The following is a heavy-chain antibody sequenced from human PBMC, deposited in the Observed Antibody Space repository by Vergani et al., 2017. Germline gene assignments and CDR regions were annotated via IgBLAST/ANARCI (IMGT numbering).Heavy chain of an antibody. J-gene: IGHJ4*02. CDR2: IYPGDSDT. CDR1: GYSFTSYW. Sequence: EVQLVQSGAEVKKPGESLKISCKGSGYSFTSYWIGWVRQMPGKGLEWMGIIYPGDSDTRYSPSFQGQVTISADQAISTAYLQWSSLKASDTAMYYCARLSGVVVPAAMFDYWGQGTLVTVSS. D-gene: IGHD2-2*01. CDR3: ARLSGVVVPAAMFDY. V-gene: IGHV5-51*01.